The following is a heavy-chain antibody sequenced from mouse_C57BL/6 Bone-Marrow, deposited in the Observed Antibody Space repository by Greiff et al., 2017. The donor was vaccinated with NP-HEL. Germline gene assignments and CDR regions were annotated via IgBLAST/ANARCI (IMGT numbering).Heavy chain of an antibody. CDR3: ARRLQGYFDV. CDR1: GYTFTSYW. D-gene: IGHD2-13*01. J-gene: IGHJ1*03. V-gene: IGHV1-64*01. CDR2: FHPNSGST. Sequence: QVQLKQPGAELVKPGASVKLSCKASGYTFTSYWMHWVTQRPGQGLEWIGMFHPNSGSTNYNEKFKSKATLTVDKSSSTAYMQRSSRTSEDSAVYYCARRLQGYFDVGGTGTTVTVSS.